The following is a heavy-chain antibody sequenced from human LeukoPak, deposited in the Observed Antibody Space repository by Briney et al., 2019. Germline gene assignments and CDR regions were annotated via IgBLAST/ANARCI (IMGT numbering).Heavy chain of an antibody. CDR2: IYTSGST. Sequence: SETLSLTCTVSGGSISSYYWSWIRQPAGKGLEWIGRIYTSGSTNYNPSLKSRVTMSVDTSKNQFSLKLSSVTAADTAVYYCARLGDIVVVPASSRGRAFDIWGQGTMVTVSS. D-gene: IGHD2-2*01. J-gene: IGHJ3*02. V-gene: IGHV4-4*07. CDR1: GGSISSYY. CDR3: ARLGDIVVVPASSRGRAFDI.